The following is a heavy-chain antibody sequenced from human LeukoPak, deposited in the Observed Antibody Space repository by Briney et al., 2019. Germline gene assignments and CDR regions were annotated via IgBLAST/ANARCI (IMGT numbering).Heavy chain of an antibody. CDR2: ISDDGSNK. J-gene: IGHJ4*02. D-gene: IGHD6-19*01. CDR3: ARVRAPAAVAGTGLGY. V-gene: IGHV3-30*03. CDR1: GFTFSSYG. Sequence: GGSLRLSCAASGFTFSSYGMHWVRQAPGKGLEWVAFISDDGSNKYYADSVKGRFTISRDNSKNTLYLQMNSLRAEDTAVYYCARVRAPAAVAGTGLGYWGQGTLVTVSS.